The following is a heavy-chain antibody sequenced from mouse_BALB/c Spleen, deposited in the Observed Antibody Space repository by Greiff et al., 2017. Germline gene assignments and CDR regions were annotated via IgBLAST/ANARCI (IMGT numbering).Heavy chain of an antibody. CDR3: NAGGIITTVVGNYFDY. D-gene: IGHD1-1*01. V-gene: IGHV14-4*02. J-gene: IGHJ2*01. CDR2: IDPENGDT. Sequence: EVKLQESGAELVRSGASVKLSCTASGFNIKDYYMHWVKQRPEQGLEWIGWIDPENGDTEYAPKFQGKATMTADTSSNTAYLQLSSLTSEDTAVYYCNAGGIITTVVGNYFDYWGQGTTLTVSS. CDR1: GFNIKDYY.